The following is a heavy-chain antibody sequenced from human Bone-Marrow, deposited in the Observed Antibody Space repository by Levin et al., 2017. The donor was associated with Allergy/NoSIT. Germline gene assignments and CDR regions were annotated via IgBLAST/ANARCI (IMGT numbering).Heavy chain of an antibody. CDR1: GFTLSNHA. D-gene: IGHD6-13*01. V-gene: IGHV3-64*01. CDR2: LSSDGETT. CDR3: ARGAAPEALLFWFDP. Sequence: PGESLKISCVADGFTLSNHAMHWVRQAPGKGLEYVSALSSDGETTYYATSVKGRFTISRDTSKNTLYLQMASLGHEDVAVYFCARGAAPEALLFWFDPWGQGIPVIVSS. J-gene: IGHJ5*02.